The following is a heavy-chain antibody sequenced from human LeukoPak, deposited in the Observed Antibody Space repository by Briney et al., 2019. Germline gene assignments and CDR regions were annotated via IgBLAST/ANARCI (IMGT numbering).Heavy chain of an antibody. CDR3: ARDRSSWYYPFDS. CDR1: GYTFKNYG. CDR2: IWFDGSKE. J-gene: IGHJ4*02. D-gene: IGHD3-3*01. V-gene: IGHV3-33*01. Sequence: GGSLRLSCAASGYTFKNYGLHWVRQAPGKGLEWVAVIWFDGSKEYYADSVKGRFTISRDNSKNTLYLQMNSLRAEDTAVYYCARDRSSWYYPFDSWGQGTLVTVSS.